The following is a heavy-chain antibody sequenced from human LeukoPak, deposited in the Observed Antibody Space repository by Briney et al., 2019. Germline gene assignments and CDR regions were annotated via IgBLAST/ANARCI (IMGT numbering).Heavy chain of an antibody. D-gene: IGHD5-18*01. CDR2: ISGSGGST. V-gene: IGHV3-23*01. CDR1: GFTSSSYA. J-gene: IGHJ4*02. Sequence: GGSLKLLCAASGFTSSSYAMSWVRQAPGKGLERLSAISGSGGSTYYADSVKGRFTISRDNSKNTLYLQMNSLRAEDTAVYYCAKDYERRWGYSDYWGQGTLVTVSS. CDR3: AKDYERRWGYSDY.